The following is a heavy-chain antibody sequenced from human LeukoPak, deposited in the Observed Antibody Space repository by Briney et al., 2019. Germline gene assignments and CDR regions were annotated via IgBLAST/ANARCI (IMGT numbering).Heavy chain of an antibody. Sequence: PGGSLRLSCAASGFTFSSYWMSWVRQAPGKGLEWVANIKQDGSEKYYVDSVKGRFTISRDNSKDTLYLQMSSVRVDDTAVYYCARDRGRYYDSRGFYWGYYFDSWGQGILVTVST. CDR2: IKQDGSEK. CDR3: ARDRGRYYDSRGFYWGYYFDS. D-gene: IGHD3-22*01. J-gene: IGHJ4*02. CDR1: GFTFSSYW. V-gene: IGHV3-7*03.